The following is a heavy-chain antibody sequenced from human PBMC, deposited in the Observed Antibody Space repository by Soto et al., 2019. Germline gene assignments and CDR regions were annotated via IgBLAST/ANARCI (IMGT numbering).Heavy chain of an antibody. J-gene: IGHJ6*01. Sequence: QVQLQESGPELVKPSQTLSLTCTVSGGSISGGGYYWTRIRQHPGKGLEWIGNIYNSESTSFNPSLKSRVTISVDTSKNQLSLTLSSVTAADTAVYYCARDSIRSKDYEGMGVGGQGTTVTVAS. V-gene: IGHV4-31*03. D-gene: IGHD3-22*01. CDR3: ARDSIRSKDYEGMGV. CDR1: GGSISGGGYY. CDR2: IYNSEST.